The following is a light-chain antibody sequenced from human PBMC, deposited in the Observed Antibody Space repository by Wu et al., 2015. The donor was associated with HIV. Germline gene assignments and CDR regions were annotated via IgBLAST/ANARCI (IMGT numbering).Light chain of an antibody. V-gene: IGKV1-NL1*01. CDR1: QAIRNS. CDR3: QQHSSIPFS. J-gene: IGKJ2*03. CDR2: AAS. Sequence: DIQMTQSPSSLSASVGDKVTLTCRASQAIRNSVAWLQQRPGQAPKLLVYAASTLESGVPSRFSGTGYGTDFTLTISGLQPEDFAIYYCQQHSSIPFSFG.